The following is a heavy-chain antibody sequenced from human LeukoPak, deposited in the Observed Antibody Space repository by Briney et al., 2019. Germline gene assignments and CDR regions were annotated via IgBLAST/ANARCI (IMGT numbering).Heavy chain of an antibody. J-gene: IGHJ4*02. Sequence: GGSLRLSCAASGFTFSSYVMHWVRQAPGKGLEWVAVISYDGSNKYYADSVKGRFTISRDNSRNTLYLQMNSLRAEDTAVYYCARMTGVTSYYFDYWGQGTLVTVSS. CDR3: ARMTGVTSYYFDY. V-gene: IGHV3-30*04. D-gene: IGHD4-17*01. CDR1: GFTFSSYV. CDR2: ISYDGSNK.